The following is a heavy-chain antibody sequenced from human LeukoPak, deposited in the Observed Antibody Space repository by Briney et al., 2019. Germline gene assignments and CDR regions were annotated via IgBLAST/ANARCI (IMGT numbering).Heavy chain of an antibody. D-gene: IGHD3-22*01. CDR1: GHIFTSYV. V-gene: IGHV7-4-1*02. CDR2: INTNTGNP. Sequence: ASVKVSCKTSGHIFTSYVLHWVRQAPGQGLEWMGWINTNTGNPTYAQGFTGRFVFSLDTSVSTAYLQISSLKADDTAMYYCARGDYETHGYQTRWGQGTLVTVSS. CDR3: ARGDYETHGYQTR. J-gene: IGHJ4*02.